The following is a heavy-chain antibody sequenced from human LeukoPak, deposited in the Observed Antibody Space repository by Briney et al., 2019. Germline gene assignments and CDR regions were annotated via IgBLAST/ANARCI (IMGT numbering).Heavy chain of an antibody. CDR3: ARASGSYYSQNYFDY. J-gene: IGHJ4*02. CDR1: GFTFSSYS. CDR2: ISSSSSYI. V-gene: IGHV3-21*01. D-gene: IGHD1-26*01. Sequence: GGSLRLSCAASGFTFSSYSMIWVRQAPGKGLEWVSSISSSSSYIYYADSVKGRFTISRDNAKNSLYLQMNSLRAEDTAVYYCARASGSYYSQNYFDYWGQGTLVTVSS.